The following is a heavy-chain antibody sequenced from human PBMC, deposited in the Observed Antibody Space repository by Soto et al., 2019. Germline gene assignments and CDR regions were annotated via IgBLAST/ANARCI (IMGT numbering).Heavy chain of an antibody. Sequence: EVQLVESGGGLVQPGGSLRLSFAASGFTLSNNWIHWVRQAPGKGLVWVSRINSDGSSITYADSVKGRFTISRDNAKNTLYLQMNSLRVEDTAMYYCVRAPEQRPFDYWGQGTLVTVSS. V-gene: IGHV3-74*03. J-gene: IGHJ4*02. CDR1: GFTLSNNW. CDR3: VRAPEQRPFDY. CDR2: INSDGSSI. D-gene: IGHD6-25*01.